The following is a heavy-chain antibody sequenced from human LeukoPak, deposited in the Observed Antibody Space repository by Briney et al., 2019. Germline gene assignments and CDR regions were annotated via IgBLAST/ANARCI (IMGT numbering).Heavy chain of an antibody. CDR3: ARTMVRGVITYYGMDV. CDR1: GFTFSSYA. D-gene: IGHD3-10*01. Sequence: PGRSLRLSCAASGFTFSSYAMYWVRQSPGKGLEWVAVISYDGSNKYYADSVKGRFTISRDNSKNTLYLQMNSLRAEDTAVYYCARTMVRGVITYYGMDVWGLGTTVTVSS. CDR2: ISYDGSNK. V-gene: IGHV3-30*04. J-gene: IGHJ6*02.